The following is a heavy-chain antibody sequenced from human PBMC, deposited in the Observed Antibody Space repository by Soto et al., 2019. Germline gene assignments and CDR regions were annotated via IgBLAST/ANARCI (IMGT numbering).Heavy chain of an antibody. V-gene: IGHV4-59*08. Sequence: SDTLSLSGTVCVRSISSDPWSWILQHQGKGLEWIGYIYYSGSTNSNPSLKSRVTISVDTSKNQFSLKLSSVTAADTAVYYCPSRCGTAFGIWGQGTMVT. J-gene: IGHJ3*02. CDR3: PSRCGTAFGI. CDR2: IYYSGST. CDR1: VRSISSDP. D-gene: IGHD1-1*01.